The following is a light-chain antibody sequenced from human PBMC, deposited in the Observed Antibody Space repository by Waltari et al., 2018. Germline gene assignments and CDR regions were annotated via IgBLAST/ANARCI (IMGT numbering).Light chain of an antibody. CDR2: STS. Sequence: QPVVTQEPSLTVSLGGTVTLTCASSPVPVTRGHSPNWFQHKPGQAPRALIYSTSYKHSWTPALFSGSLLGGKAALTLSGVQPDDEADYYCLLFYGGANWVCGGGTRLTVL. CDR1: PVPVTRGHS. V-gene: IGLV7-43*01. CDR3: LLFYGGANWV. J-gene: IGLJ3*02.